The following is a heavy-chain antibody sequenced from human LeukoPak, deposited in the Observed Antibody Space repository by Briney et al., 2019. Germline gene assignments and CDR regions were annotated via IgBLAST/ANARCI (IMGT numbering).Heavy chain of an antibody. CDR2: INHSGST. Sequence: SETLSLTCAVYGGSFSGYYWSWIRQPPGKRLEWIGEINHSGSTNYNPSLKSRVTISVDTSKNQFSLKLSSVTAADTAVYYCASKRRYDFWSGYYYFDYWGQGTLVTVSS. V-gene: IGHV4-34*01. J-gene: IGHJ4*02. CDR3: ASKRRYDFWSGYYYFDY. D-gene: IGHD3-3*01. CDR1: GGSFSGYY.